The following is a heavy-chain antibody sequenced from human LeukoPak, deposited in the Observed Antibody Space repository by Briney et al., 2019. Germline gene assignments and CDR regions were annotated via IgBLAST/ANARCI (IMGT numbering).Heavy chain of an antibody. V-gene: IGHV3-30*02. D-gene: IGHD3-16*01. CDR2: IRYDGSPT. Sequence: GGPLRLSCAASGFTFSTFGMPWVRQAPGKGREGVAFIRYDGSPTYYADSVKGRFTISRDNSKNTLYLQMNSLRAEDTAVYYCAKDWGMHPYFDYWGQGTLVTVSS. CDR3: AKDWGMHPYFDY. J-gene: IGHJ4*02. CDR1: GFTFSTFG.